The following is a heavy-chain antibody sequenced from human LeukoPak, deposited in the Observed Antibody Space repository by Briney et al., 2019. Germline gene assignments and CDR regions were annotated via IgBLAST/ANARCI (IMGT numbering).Heavy chain of an antibody. J-gene: IGHJ5*02. D-gene: IGHD3-22*01. CDR2: ISSSGSTI. V-gene: IGHV3-11*01. Sequence: GGSLRLPCAASGFTFSIYDMSWVRQAPGKGLEWVSYISSSGSTIYYADSVKGRFTISRDNAKNSLYLQMNRLRAEDTAVYYCARGRRSGYTYNWFDPWGQGTLVTVSS. CDR1: GFTFSIYD. CDR3: ARGRRSGYTYNWFDP.